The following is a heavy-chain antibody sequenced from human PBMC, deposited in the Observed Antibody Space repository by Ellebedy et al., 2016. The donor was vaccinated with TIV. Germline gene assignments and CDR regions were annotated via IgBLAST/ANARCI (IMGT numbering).Heavy chain of an antibody. CDR1: GGSFSNYY. J-gene: IGHJ6*02. CDR2: INDSGRT. V-gene: IGHV4-34*01. D-gene: IGHD6-19*01. Sequence: MPSETLSLTCAVYGGSFSNYYWNWIRQSPGKGLEWIGEINDSGRTNYNPSLESRVTISIDTSKNQFSLKLTSVTAADAAVYFCARLGRYNTGFLSRGMDVWGQGTTVTVSS. CDR3: ARLGRYNTGFLSRGMDV.